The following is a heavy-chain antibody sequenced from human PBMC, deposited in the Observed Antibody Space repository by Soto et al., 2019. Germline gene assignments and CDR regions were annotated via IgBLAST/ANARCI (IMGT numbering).Heavy chain of an antibody. CDR1: EFTFSNYA. Sequence: PGGSLRLSCAASEFTFSNYAMSWVRQAPGKGLEWVSAISGSGGSTYYADSVKGRFTNSRDNSKNTLYQQKNSLRAEDTAVYYCAKEKVTDTAMVSVIGYWGQGTLVTVSS. V-gene: IGHV3-23*01. CDR3: AKEKVTDTAMVSVIGY. J-gene: IGHJ4*02. D-gene: IGHD5-18*01. CDR2: ISGSGGST.